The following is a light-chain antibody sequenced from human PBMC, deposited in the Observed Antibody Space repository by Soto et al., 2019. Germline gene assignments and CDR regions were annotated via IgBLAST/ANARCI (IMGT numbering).Light chain of an antibody. CDR1: QSISNY. CDR3: QQSYSTPFT. V-gene: IGKV1-39*01. CDR2: ATS. J-gene: IGKJ3*01. Sequence: DIQMTQSPSSLSASVRDRVTITCRASQSISNYLNWYQQKPGKAPKLLIYATSSVQSGVPSTFSGSGSGTDFTLTISSLQPEDFATYYCQQSYSTPFTFGPGTKVDIK.